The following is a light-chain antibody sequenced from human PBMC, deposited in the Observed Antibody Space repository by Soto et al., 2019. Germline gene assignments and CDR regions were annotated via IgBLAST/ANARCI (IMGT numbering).Light chain of an antibody. Sequence: EIVLTQSPGTLSLSPGDRATLSCRASQSVSSNYLAWYQKKRGQAPRLLIYGATSRATGIPDRFSGSGSGTDFTLTISRLEPEDFAVYYCQQYSSSPWTFGQGTKVEIK. V-gene: IGKV3-20*01. CDR1: QSVSSNY. CDR3: QQYSSSPWT. J-gene: IGKJ1*01. CDR2: GAT.